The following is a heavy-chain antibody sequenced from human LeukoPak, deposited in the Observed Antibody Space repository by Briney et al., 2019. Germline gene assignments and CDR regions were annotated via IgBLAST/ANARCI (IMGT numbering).Heavy chain of an antibody. CDR1: GFTFSSYG. Sequence: PGRSLRLSCAASGFTFSSYGMHWVRQAPGKGLEWVAVISYDGSNKYYADPVKGRFTISRDNSKNTLYLQMNSLRAEDTAVYYCAKDHSSSWAFDYWGREPWSPSPQ. J-gene: IGHJ4*02. CDR2: ISYDGSNK. CDR3: AKDHSSSWAFDY. D-gene: IGHD6-13*01. V-gene: IGHV3-30*18.